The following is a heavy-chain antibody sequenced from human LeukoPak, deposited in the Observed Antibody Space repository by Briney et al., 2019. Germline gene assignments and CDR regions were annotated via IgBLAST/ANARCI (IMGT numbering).Heavy chain of an antibody. CDR1: GGSISSGDYY. CDR3: ARGGSLRFGELLGDI. J-gene: IGHJ3*02. D-gene: IGHD3-10*01. V-gene: IGHV4-30-4*01. Sequence: SQTLSLTCTVSGGSISSGDYYWSWIRQPPGKGLEWIGYIYYSGSTYYNPSLKSRVTISVDTSKNQFSLKLSSVTAADTPVYYCARGGSLRFGELLGDIWGQGTMVTVSS. CDR2: IYYSGST.